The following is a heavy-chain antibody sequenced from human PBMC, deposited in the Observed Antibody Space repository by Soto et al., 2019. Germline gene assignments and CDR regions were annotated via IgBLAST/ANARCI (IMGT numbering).Heavy chain of an antibody. V-gene: IGHV1-3*01. Sequence: KLQGRVTITRDTSASTAYMELSSLRSEDTAVYYCARDAGYNWNLIDYWGQGTLVTVSS. D-gene: IGHD1-20*01. CDR3: ARDAGYNWNLIDY. J-gene: IGHJ4*02.